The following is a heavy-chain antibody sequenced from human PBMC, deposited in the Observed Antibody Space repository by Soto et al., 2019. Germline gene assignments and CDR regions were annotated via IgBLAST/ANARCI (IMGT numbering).Heavy chain of an antibody. CDR2: INPNSDAT. D-gene: IGHD5-12*01. Sequence: ASCRASGSTFTGYYMLCVRRAPGQGLEWMGWINPNSDATNYAQKFHGRVTMTRDTSISTAYMELSRLRSDDPAVYYCAVLSDYSGDGSWGYWGQGTLVTGSS. CDR1: GSTFTGYY. CDR3: AVLSDYSGDGSWGY. V-gene: IGHV1-2*02. J-gene: IGHJ4*02.